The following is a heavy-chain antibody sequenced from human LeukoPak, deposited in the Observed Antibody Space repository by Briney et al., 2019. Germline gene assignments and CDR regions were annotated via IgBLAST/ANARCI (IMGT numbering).Heavy chain of an antibody. CDR3: ARVQYSSSFHFDY. CDR1: GFTFSSYA. J-gene: IGHJ4*02. Sequence: PGGSLRLSCAASGFTFSSYAMHWVRQAPGKGLEWVAVISYDGSNKYYADSVKGRFTISRDNSKNTLYLQMNSLRAEDTAVYYCARVQYSSSFHFDYWGQGTLVTVSS. CDR2: ISYDGSNK. V-gene: IGHV3-30-3*01. D-gene: IGHD6-6*01.